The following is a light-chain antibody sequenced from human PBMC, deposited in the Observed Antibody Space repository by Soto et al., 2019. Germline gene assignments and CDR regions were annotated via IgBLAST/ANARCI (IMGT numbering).Light chain of an antibody. CDR3: QQYGNSPFT. CDR1: QTVSRSA. Sequence: EIVFTQSPGTLSLSPGERATLSCRASQTVSRSALAWYQQKPGQAPGLLIYGASNRATGIPDRFSGSGSGTDFTLTISRLEPEDFEVYYCQQYGNSPFTFGGGTKVDIK. V-gene: IGKV3-20*01. CDR2: GAS. J-gene: IGKJ4*01.